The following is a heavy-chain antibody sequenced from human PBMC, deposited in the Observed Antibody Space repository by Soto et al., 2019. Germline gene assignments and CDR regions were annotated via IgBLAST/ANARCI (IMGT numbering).Heavy chain of an antibody. CDR2: IIPIFGTA. V-gene: IGHV1-69*12. J-gene: IGHJ6*02. CDR1: GGTFSSYA. CDR3: AYLWFGELGHDPYYYYYGMDV. D-gene: IGHD3-10*01. Sequence: QVQLVQSGAEVKKPGSSVKVSCKASGGTFSSYAISWVRQAPGQGLEWMGGIIPIFGTANYAQKFQGRVTITADESTSTAYMELSSLRSEDTAVYYCAYLWFGELGHDPYYYYYGMDVWGQGTTVTVSS.